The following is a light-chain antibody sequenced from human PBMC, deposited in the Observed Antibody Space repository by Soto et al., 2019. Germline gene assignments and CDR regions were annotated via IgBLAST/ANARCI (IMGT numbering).Light chain of an antibody. CDR2: GAS. Sequence: EIVLTQSPGTLSLSPGEGATLSCRASQSLRSTSLAWYQQKPGQAPRLLIYGASRRATGIPDRFSGSGSETDFTLTISRLEPEDFALYFCLQYGSSPYTFGHGTKVEIK. CDR3: LQYGSSPYT. V-gene: IGKV3-20*01. J-gene: IGKJ2*01. CDR1: QSLRSTS.